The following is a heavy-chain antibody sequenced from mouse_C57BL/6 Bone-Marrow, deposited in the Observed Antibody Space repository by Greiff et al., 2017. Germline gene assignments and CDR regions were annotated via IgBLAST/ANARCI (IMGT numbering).Heavy chain of an antibody. Sequence: VQLQQSGAELVRPGASVKLSCTASGFNIKDDYMHWVKQRPEQGLEWIGWIDPENGDTEYASKFQGKATITADTSSNTAYLQLSSLTSEDTAVYYCTTFITTTYFDVWGTGTTVTGSS. CDR3: TTFITTTYFDV. CDR2: IDPENGDT. J-gene: IGHJ1*03. CDR1: GFNIKDDY. V-gene: IGHV14-4*01. D-gene: IGHD1-1*01.